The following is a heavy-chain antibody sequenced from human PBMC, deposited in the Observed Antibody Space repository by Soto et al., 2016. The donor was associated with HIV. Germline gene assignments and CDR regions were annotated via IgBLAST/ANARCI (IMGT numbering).Heavy chain of an antibody. CDR2: INNDGSGT. CDR3: ARDRSFWSGSLYY. D-gene: IGHD3-3*01. J-gene: IGHJ4*02. V-gene: IGHV3-74*01. Sequence: EVQLVESGGGRVESGKSLRLSCAASGFTFRTSWMHWVRQSPGKGLMWVSHINNDGSGTNYAESVKGRFTVSRDNAKNTLYLQMNSLRADDTAVYYCARDRSFWSGSLYYWGQGTLITVSS. CDR1: GFTFRTSW.